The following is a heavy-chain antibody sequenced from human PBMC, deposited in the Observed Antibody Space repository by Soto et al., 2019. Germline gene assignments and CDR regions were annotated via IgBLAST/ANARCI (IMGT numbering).Heavy chain of an antibody. V-gene: IGHV3-30-3*01. CDR3: ARDSGCGGDCYSGYYYYGMDV. CDR1: GFTFSSYA. CDR2: ISYDGSNK. J-gene: IGHJ6*01. D-gene: IGHD2-21*02. Sequence: QVQLVESGGGVVQPGRSLRLSCAASGFTFSSYAMHWVRQAPGKGLEWVAVISYDGSNKYYADSVKGRFTISRDNSKNTLYLQMNSLRAEDTAVYYCARDSGCGGDCYSGYYYYGMDVW.